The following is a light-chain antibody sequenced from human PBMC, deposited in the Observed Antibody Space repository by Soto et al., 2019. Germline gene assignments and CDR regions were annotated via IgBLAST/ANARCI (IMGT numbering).Light chain of an antibody. CDR1: ENVRTF. CDR3: QQRQNWPPLT. Sequence: EVVLTQSPATLSLSPGERATLSCRASENVRTFVDWYQQKPGQAPRLLIYGASNRATGIPARFSGSGSGTDFTLTISNLEPEDFAVYYCQQRQNWPPLTFGGGTRVDIK. V-gene: IGKV3-11*01. J-gene: IGKJ4*01. CDR2: GAS.